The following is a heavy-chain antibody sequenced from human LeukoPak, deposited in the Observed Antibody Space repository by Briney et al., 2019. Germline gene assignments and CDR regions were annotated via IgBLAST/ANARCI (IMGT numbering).Heavy chain of an antibody. D-gene: IGHD5-18*01. V-gene: IGHV4-59*12. Sequence: PSETLSLTCSVSDDSITMYYWTWIRQPPGKGLEWIGYVDHTGSTNFNPSLNGRVSISRDTTKNQFSLKLSSVTAADTAVYYCARGGGYSYGYPYWGQGTLVTVSS. CDR3: ARGGGYSYGYPY. CDR2: VDHTGST. J-gene: IGHJ4*02. CDR1: DDSITMYY.